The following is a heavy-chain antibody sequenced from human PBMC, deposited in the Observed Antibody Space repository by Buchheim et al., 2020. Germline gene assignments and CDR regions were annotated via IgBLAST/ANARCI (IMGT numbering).Heavy chain of an antibody. V-gene: IGHV4-31*03. D-gene: IGHD6-6*01. CDR3: ATRPSDLSYWYFDL. CDR1: NGSISSDDFY. Sequence: QVQLQESGPGLVKPSQTLSLTCTVSNGSISSDDFYWSWIRQHPGKGLEWIGYIYHSGTTYYNPSLRSRLDIPMETSKNQFSLNLDSVTAADTAIYYCATRPSDLSYWYFDLWGRGTL. J-gene: IGHJ2*01. CDR2: IYHSGTT.